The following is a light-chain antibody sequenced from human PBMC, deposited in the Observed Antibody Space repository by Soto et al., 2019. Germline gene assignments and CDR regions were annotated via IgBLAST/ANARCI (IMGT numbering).Light chain of an antibody. J-gene: IGKJ5*01. CDR2: DAS. CDR3: QQYNNWPIT. Sequence: EIVMTQSPATLSVSPGEGATVSCRASQSVSSYLAWYQQKPGQAPRLLIYDASNRATGIPARFSGSGSGTDFTLTISSLQSEDFAVYYCQQYNNWPITFGQGTRLEIK. V-gene: IGKV3D-15*01. CDR1: QSVSSY.